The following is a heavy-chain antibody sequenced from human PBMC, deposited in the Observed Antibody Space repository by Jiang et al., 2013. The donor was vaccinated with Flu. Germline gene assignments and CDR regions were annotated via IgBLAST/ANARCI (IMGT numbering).Heavy chain of an antibody. V-gene: IGHV4-61*01. CDR3: ARENSGTYLWAYFFDY. CDR1: GDSVRSRSYF. Sequence: ETLSLTCTVSGDSVRSRSYFWTWIRQPPGKGLEWLGNIHYSGSTNYNPSLKSRLTVSVDTSKNQFSLRLRSVTAADTAVYYCARENSGTYLWAYFFDYWGRGSLITVSS. J-gene: IGHJ4*02. CDR2: IHYSGST. D-gene: IGHD1-26*01.